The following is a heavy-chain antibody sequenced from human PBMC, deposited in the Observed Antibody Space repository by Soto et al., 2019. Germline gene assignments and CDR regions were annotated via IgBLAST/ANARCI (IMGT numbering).Heavy chain of an antibody. J-gene: IGHJ5*02. V-gene: IGHV1-18*04. CDR2: ISNYNANT. CDR3: ARGPRYCSSTTCFSGVTWFDP. D-gene: IGHD2-2*01. Sequence: GSSVKVSCKASGYTFTSYGMSWVRHAPGQELEWMVWISNYNANTNYAQKVQDRVTMTTDTSASTTYMELRSLRSDDTAVYYCARGPRYCSSTTCFSGVTWFDPWGQGTLVTASS. CDR1: GYTFTSYG.